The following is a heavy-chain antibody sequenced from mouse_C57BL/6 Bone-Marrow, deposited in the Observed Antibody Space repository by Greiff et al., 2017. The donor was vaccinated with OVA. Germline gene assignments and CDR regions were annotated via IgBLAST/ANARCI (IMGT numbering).Heavy chain of an antibody. D-gene: IGHD1-3*01. CDR1: GFTFSSYA. CDR2: ISDGGSYT. V-gene: IGHV5-4*01. CDR3: ARDPPSGFAY. Sequence: LVESGGGLVKPGGSLKLSCAASGFTFSSYAMSWVRQTPEKRLEWVATISDGGSYTYYPDNVKGRFTISRDNAKNNLYLQMSHLKSEDTAMYYCARDPPSGFAYWGQGTLVTVSA. J-gene: IGHJ3*01.